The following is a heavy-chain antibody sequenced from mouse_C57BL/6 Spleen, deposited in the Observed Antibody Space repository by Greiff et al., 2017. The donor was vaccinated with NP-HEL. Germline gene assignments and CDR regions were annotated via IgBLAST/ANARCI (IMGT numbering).Heavy chain of an antibody. V-gene: IGHV5-4*03. CDR2: ISDGGSYT. Sequence: EVKVVASGGGLVKPGGSLKLSCAASGFTFSSYAMSWVRQTPDKRLEWVATISDGGSYTYYPDNVKGRFPISRDNAKNNLYLQMSHLKSEDTAMYYCARGHYGSSYDYWGQGTTLTVSS. CDR3: ARGHYGSSYDY. D-gene: IGHD1-1*01. J-gene: IGHJ2*01. CDR1: GFTFSSYA.